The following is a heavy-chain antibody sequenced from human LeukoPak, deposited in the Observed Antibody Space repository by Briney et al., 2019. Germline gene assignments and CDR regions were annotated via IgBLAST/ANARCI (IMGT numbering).Heavy chain of an antibody. V-gene: IGHV3-21*01. D-gene: IGHD4-17*01. J-gene: IGHJ4*02. CDR3: ARAGGSTVSHSDY. CDR1: GFTFSSYS. Sequence: GGSLRLSCAASGFTFSSYSMNWIRQAPGKGLEWISSISSSTSYIYYADSVKGRFTISKDNAKNSLYLQMNSLRAEDTAVYYCARAGGSTVSHSDYWGQGTLVTVSS. CDR2: ISSSTSYI.